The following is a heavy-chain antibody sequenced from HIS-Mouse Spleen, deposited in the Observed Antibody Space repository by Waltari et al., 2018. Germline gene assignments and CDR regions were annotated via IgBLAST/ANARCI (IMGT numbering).Heavy chain of an antibody. CDR3: AREIPYSSSWYDWYFDL. J-gene: IGHJ2*01. D-gene: IGHD6-13*01. V-gene: IGHV4-39*07. CDR2: IDYSGST. Sequence: QLQLQESGPGLVKPSETLSLTCTVSGGSISSRSYYWGWLRQPPGQGLEWVGGIDYSGSTYYNPSLKSRVTISVDTSKNQFSLKLSSVTAADTAVYYCAREIPYSSSWYDWYFDLWGRGTLVTVSS. CDR1: GGSISSRSYY.